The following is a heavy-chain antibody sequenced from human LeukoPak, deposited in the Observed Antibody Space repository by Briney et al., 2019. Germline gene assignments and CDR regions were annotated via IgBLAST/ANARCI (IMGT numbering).Heavy chain of an antibody. D-gene: IGHD3-22*01. Sequence: PGGSLRLSCAASGFTVSSNYMSWVRQAPGKGLEWVSVIYSGGSTYYADSVKGRFTISRDNSKNTLYLQMNSLRAEDTAVYYCASGSYYYDSSGYRAPLDYWGQGTLVTVSS. V-gene: IGHV3-53*01. J-gene: IGHJ4*02. CDR3: ASGSYYYDSSGYRAPLDY. CDR2: IYSGGST. CDR1: GFTVSSNY.